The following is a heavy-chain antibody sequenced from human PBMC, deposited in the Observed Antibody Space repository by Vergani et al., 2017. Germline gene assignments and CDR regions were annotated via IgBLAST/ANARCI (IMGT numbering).Heavy chain of an antibody. CDR1: GYTFTGYY. CDR2: INPNSGNT. CDR3: ARGLDSSSWYSRGVYYFDY. Sequence: QVQLVQSGAEVKKPGASVKVSCKASGYTFTGYYMHWVRQAPGQGLEWMGWINPNSGNTGYAQKFQGRVTMTRNTSISTAYMELSSLRSEDTAVYYCARGLDSSSWYSRGVYYFDYWGQGTLVTVSS. D-gene: IGHD6-13*01. V-gene: IGHV1-8*02. J-gene: IGHJ4*02.